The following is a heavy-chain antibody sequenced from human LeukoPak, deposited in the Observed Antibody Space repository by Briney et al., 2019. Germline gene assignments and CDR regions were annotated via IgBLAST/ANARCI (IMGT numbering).Heavy chain of an antibody. J-gene: IGHJ4*02. D-gene: IGHD3-3*01. Sequence: PSETLSLTCTVSGGSISSFYWSWIRQPPGKGLEWIGYIYYSGSANYNPSLKSRVTISVDTSKNQFSLKLNSVTAADTAVYFCARAVYRMSGTRGPFGYWGQGTLVTVS. CDR3: ARAVYRMSGTRGPFGY. V-gene: IGHV4-59*01. CDR2: IYYSGSA. CDR1: GGSISSFY.